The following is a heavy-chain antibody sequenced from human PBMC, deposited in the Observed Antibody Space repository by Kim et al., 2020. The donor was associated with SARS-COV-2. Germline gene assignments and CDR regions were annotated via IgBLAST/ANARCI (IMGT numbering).Heavy chain of an antibody. V-gene: IGHV3-49*02. J-gene: IGHJ4*02. D-gene: IGHD3-22*01. Sequence: YPASVKGRFTISRDDSKSIAYLQMDSLKTEDTAVYYCLPWGSGYYYPFDYWGQGTLVTVSS. CDR3: LPWGSGYYYPFDY.